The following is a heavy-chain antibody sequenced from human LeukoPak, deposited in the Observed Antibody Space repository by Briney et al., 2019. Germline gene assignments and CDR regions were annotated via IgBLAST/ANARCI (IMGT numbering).Heavy chain of an antibody. J-gene: IGHJ4*02. CDR1: GFTFSSYG. V-gene: IGHV3-33*01. CDR3: AREGVTQELHQGEFDY. Sequence: PGRSLRLSCAASGFTFSSYGMHWVRQAPGKGLEWVAVIWYDGSNKYYADSVKGRFTISRDHSKNTLYLQMNSLRAEDTAVYYCAREGVTQELHQGEFDYWGQGTLVTVSS. D-gene: IGHD1-7*01. CDR2: IWYDGSNK.